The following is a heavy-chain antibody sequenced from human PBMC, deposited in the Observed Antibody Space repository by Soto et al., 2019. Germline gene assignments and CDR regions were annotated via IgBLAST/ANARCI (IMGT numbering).Heavy chain of an antibody. J-gene: IGHJ4*02. D-gene: IGHD3-22*01. Sequence: PGESXRLSCSASGVTFSSSAIIWFRHAPGTGLEWVSTINPTGANKHYADSAKGRFTISRDNSRNTVDLQMNSLRAADTALYYCVYWVYDQFDYWGQGTPVTVSS. V-gene: IGHV3-23*01. CDR2: INPTGANK. CDR3: VYWVYDQFDY. CDR1: GVTFSSSA.